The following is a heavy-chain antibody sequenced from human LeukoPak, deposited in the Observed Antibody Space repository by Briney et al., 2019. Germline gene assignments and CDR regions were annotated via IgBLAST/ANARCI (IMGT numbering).Heavy chain of an antibody. V-gene: IGHV1-69*13. CDR1: GGTFSSYA. CDR2: IIPIFGTA. Sequence: SVKVSCKASGGTFSSYAISWVRQAPGQGLEWMGGIIPIFGTANYAQKFQGRVTITADESTSTAYMELSSLRSEDTAVYYCARSAAAGTGGVDYWGQGTLVTVSS. J-gene: IGHJ4*02. CDR3: ARSAAAGTGGVDY. D-gene: IGHD6-13*01.